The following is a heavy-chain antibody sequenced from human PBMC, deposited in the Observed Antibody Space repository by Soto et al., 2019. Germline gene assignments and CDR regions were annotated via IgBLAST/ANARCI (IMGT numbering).Heavy chain of an antibody. J-gene: IGHJ4*02. Sequence: SETLSLTCTVSGGSISSYYWSWIRQPPWKGLEWIGYIYYSGSTSYNPSLKSRVTISVDTSKNQFSLKLSSVTAADTAVYYCARHASVELWLDYWGQGTLVTVSS. D-gene: IGHD5-18*01. CDR2: IYYSGST. CDR3: ARHASVELWLDY. V-gene: IGHV4-59*08. CDR1: GGSISSYY.